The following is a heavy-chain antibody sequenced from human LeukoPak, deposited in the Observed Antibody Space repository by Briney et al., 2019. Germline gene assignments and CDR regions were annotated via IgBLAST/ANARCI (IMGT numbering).Heavy chain of an antibody. V-gene: IGHV1-69*04. CDR1: GGTFSSYA. D-gene: IGHD6-19*01. CDR3: ARDRIAVAGRQGMDV. Sequence: GASVKVSFKASGGTFSSYAISWVRQAPGQGLEWMGRIIPILGIANYAQKFQGRVTITADKSTSTAYMELSSLRSEDTAVYYCARDRIAVAGRQGMDVWGQGTTVTVSS. J-gene: IGHJ6*02. CDR2: IIPILGIA.